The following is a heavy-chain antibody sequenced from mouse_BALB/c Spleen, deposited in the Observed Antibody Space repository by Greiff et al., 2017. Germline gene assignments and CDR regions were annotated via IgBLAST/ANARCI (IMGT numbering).Heavy chain of an antibody. D-gene: IGHD1-3*01. CDR3: ARDNYEDYAMDY. V-gene: IGHV1-55*01. CDR2: IYPGSGST. J-gene: IGHJ4*01. CDR1: GYNFTSYW. Sequence: QVQLKQPGAELVKPGTSVKLSCKASGYNFTSYWINWVKLRPGQGLEWIGDIYPGSGSTNYNEKFKSKATLTVDTSSSTAYMQLSSLASEDSALYYCARDNYEDYAMDYWGQGTSVTVSS.